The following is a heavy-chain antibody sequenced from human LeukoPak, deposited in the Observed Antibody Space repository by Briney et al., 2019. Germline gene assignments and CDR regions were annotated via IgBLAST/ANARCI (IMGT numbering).Heavy chain of an antibody. D-gene: IGHD3-22*01. Sequence: GGSLRLSCAASGFTFSSYGMHWVRQAPGKGLEWVAFIRYDGSNKYYADSVKGRFTISRDNSKNTLYLQMNSLRVEDTAVYYCASGLFLRGYLDAFDLWGQGTVVTVSS. CDR3: ASGLFLRGYLDAFDL. CDR1: GFTFSSYG. J-gene: IGHJ3*01. V-gene: IGHV3-30*02. CDR2: IRYDGSNK.